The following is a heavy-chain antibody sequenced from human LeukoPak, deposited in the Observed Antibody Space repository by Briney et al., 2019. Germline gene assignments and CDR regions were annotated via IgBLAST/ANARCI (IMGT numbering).Heavy chain of an antibody. D-gene: IGHD3-3*01. V-gene: IGHV3-30-3*01. Sequence: GRSLRLSCAASGFTFSSYAMHWVRQAPGKGLEWVAVISYDGSNKYYADSVKGRFTISRDNSKNTLYLQMNSLRAEDTAVYCCARAHDFWSGYAPMEFDYWGQGTLVTVSS. J-gene: IGHJ4*02. CDR3: ARAHDFWSGYAPMEFDY. CDR1: GFTFSSYA. CDR2: ISYDGSNK.